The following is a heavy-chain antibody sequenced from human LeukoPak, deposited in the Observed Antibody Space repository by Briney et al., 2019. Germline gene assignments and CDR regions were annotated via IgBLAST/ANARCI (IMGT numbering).Heavy chain of an antibody. J-gene: IGHJ6*03. CDR2: ISYDGSNK. Sequence: GGSLRLSCAASGFTFSSHGIHWVRQAPGKGLEWVALISYDGSNKYYADSVKGRFTISRDNSKNTLYLQMNSLRAEDTAVYYCARVVRRTGEPYYYYYMDVWGKGTTVTVSS. V-gene: IGHV3-30*03. D-gene: IGHD7-27*01. CDR1: GFTFSSHG. CDR3: ARVVRRTGEPYYYYYMDV.